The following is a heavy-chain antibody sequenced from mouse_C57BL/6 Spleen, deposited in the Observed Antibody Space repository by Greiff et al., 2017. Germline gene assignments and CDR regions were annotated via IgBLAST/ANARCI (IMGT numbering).Heavy chain of an antibody. CDR1: GYSFTSYY. CDR2: LYPGSGNT. J-gene: IGHJ1*03. D-gene: IGHD2-3*01. CDR3: ARGMGWYVDV. V-gene: IGHV1-66*01. Sequence: QVQLQQSGPELVKPGASVTISCKASGYSFTSYYIHWVKQRPGQGLEWIGWLYPGSGNTKYNEKIKGKATLTADTSASTAYMQLSSLTSEDSAVYYCARGMGWYVDVWGTGTTVTVSS.